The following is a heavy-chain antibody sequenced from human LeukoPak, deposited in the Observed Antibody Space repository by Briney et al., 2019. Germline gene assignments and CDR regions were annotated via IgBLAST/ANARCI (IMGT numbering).Heavy chain of an antibody. CDR2: NYYSGST. V-gene: IGHV4-39*06. CDR1: GGSISSSSYL. Sequence: SDTLSLTCTVSGGSISSSSYLWGWTRQPPGKGLEWIGSNYYSGSTYHNPSHKSRVTITVDTSKTQFALRLSSVTAADTAVYYCAGGVSARFDPWGQGTLVTVSS. J-gene: IGHJ5*02. CDR3: AGGVSARFDP.